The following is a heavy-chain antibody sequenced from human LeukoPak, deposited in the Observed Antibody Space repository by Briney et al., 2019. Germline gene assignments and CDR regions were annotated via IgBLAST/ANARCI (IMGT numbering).Heavy chain of an antibody. CDR3: ARERSTVTEFDY. Sequence: GSLRLSCAASGFTFSSYSMNWVRQPPGKGLEWIGEINHSGSTNYNPSLKSRVTISVDTSKNQFSLKLSSVTAADTAVYFCARERSTVTEFDYWGQGTLVTVSS. D-gene: IGHD4-17*01. J-gene: IGHJ4*02. CDR1: GFTFSSYS. CDR2: INHSGST. V-gene: IGHV4-34*01.